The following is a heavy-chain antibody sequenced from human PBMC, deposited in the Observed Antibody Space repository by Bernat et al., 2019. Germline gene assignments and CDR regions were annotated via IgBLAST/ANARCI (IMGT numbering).Heavy chain of an antibody. V-gene: IGHV3-33*01. CDR2: IWYDGSNK. Sequence: QVQLVESGGGVVQPGRSLRLSCAASGFTFSSYGMHWVRQAPGKGLEWVAVIWYDGSNKYYADSVKGRFTISRDNSKNTLYLQMNSLRAEDTAVYYCARDFGADSYYYYYGMDVWGQGTTVTVSS. CDR3: ARDFGADSYYYYYGMDV. J-gene: IGHJ6*02. CDR1: GFTFSSYG. D-gene: IGHD3-10*01.